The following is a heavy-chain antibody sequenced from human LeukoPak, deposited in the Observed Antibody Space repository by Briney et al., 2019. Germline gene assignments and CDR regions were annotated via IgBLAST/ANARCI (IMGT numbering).Heavy chain of an antibody. J-gene: IGHJ4*02. CDR2: ISAYNGNT. D-gene: IGHD6-13*01. CDR3: ARASSSWEHFDY. CDR1: GYTLTTYY. Sequence: ASVKVSCKASGYTLTTYYIHWVRQAPGQGLEWMGWISAYNGNTNYAQKLQGRVTMTTDTSTSTAYMELRSLRSDDTAVYYCARASSSWEHFDYWGQGTLVTVSS. V-gene: IGHV1-18*01.